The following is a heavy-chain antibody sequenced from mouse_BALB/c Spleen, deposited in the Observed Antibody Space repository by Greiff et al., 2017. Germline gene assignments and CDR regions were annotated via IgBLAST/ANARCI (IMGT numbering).Heavy chain of an antibody. J-gene: IGHJ3*01. D-gene: IGHD1-1*01. CDR2: IRNKANGYTT. Sequence: DVKLVESGGGLVQPGGSLRLSCATSGFTFTDYYMSWVRQPPGKALEWLGFIRNKANGYTTEYSASVKGRFTISRDNSQSILYLQMNTLRAEDSATYYCARGAYYYGSPWFAYWGQGTLVTVSA. CDR3: ARGAYYYGSPWFAY. V-gene: IGHV7-3*02. CDR1: GFTFTDYY.